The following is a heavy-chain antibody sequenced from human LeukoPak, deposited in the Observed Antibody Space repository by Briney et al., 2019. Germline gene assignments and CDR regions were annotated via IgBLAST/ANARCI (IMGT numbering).Heavy chain of an antibody. V-gene: IGHV3-7*01. CDR3: AGLGADYVWGSYRSFDY. CDR1: GFTFSIYW. Sequence: PGGSLRLSCAASGFTFSIYWMSWVRQAPGKGLEWVANIKQDGSEKYYVDSVKGRFTISRDNAKNSLYLQMNSLRAEDTAVYYCAGLGADYVWGSYRSFDYWGQGTLVTVSS. D-gene: IGHD3-16*02. J-gene: IGHJ4*02. CDR2: IKQDGSEK.